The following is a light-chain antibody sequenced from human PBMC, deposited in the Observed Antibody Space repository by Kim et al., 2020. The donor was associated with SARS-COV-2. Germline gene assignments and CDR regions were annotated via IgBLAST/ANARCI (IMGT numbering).Light chain of an antibody. Sequence: GQRVTMSCSGGRSNVGRNYVYWFQHLPGTAPKLLIERNDQRPSGVPARFSGSKSGSSASLAISGLQPEDDADYYWEAWDDSLNGPVFGGGTQLTVL. CDR1: RSNVGRNY. CDR3: EAWDDSLNGPV. CDR2: RND. V-gene: IGLV1-44*01. J-gene: IGLJ3*02.